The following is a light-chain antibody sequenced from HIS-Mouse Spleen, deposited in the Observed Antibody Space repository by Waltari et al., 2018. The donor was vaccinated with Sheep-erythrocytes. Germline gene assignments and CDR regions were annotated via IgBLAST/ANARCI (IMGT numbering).Light chain of an antibody. Sequence: QSALTQPRSVSGSPGQSVTISCTGTSSDVGGYNYVSGYQQHPGKAPTLMIYDVSKRTSGVPDGFSGSKSGNTASLTISGLQAEDEADYYCCSYAGSYNHVFATGTKVTVL. CDR3: CSYAGSYNHV. CDR2: DVS. J-gene: IGLJ1*01. CDR1: SSDVGGYNY. V-gene: IGLV2-11*01.